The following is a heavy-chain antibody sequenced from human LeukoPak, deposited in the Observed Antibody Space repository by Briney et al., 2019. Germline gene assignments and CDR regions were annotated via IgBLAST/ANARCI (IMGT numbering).Heavy chain of an antibody. Sequence: RASETLSLTCAVSGGSISSSNWWSWVRQAPGKGLEWVSGINWNGGSTGYADSVKGRFTISRDNAKNSLYPQMNSLRAEDTALYYCARDVAIWFGEYYDIWGQGTMVTVSS. CDR2: INWNGGST. D-gene: IGHD3-10*01. V-gene: IGHV3-20*04. J-gene: IGHJ3*02. CDR3: ARDVAIWFGEYYDI. CDR1: GGSISSSNW.